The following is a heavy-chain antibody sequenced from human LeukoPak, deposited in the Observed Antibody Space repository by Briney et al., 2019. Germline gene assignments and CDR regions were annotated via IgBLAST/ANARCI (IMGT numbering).Heavy chain of an antibody. D-gene: IGHD1-26*01. V-gene: IGHV4-59*01. Sequence: SETLSLTCPVSGGSISSYYWSWIRQPPGRGLGWIGYIYYSGSTNYNPSLKSRVTISVDTSKNQFSLKLSSVTAADTAVYYCARGGGMGYYYYYMDVWGKGTTVTVSS. CDR2: IYYSGST. CDR1: GGSISSYY. J-gene: IGHJ6*03. CDR3: ARGGGMGYYYYYMDV.